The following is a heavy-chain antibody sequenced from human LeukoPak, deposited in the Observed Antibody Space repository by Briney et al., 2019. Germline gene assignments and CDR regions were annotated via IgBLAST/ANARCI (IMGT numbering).Heavy chain of an antibody. CDR1: GFTFSSYS. CDR2: ISSSSYI. CDR3: ARQYGDPYYYYYYMDV. V-gene: IGHV3-21*01. D-gene: IGHD4-17*01. J-gene: IGHJ6*03. Sequence: GGSLRLSCAASGFTFSSYSMNWVRQAPGKGLEWVSSISSSSYIYYADSVKGRFTISRDNAKNSLYLQMNSLRAEDTAVYYCARQYGDPYYYYYYMDVWGKGTTVTVSS.